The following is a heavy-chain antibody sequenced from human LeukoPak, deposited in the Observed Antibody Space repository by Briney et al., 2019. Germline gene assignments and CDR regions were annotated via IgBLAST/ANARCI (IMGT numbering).Heavy chain of an antibody. CDR1: GLSFSNYW. J-gene: IGHJ4*02. V-gene: IGHV3-74*01. D-gene: IGHD3-10*02. CDR3: ASAYTYVRLGDH. Sequence: GGSLRLSCAVSGLSFSNYWMNWVRQAPGKGLVWVARTNLHGTAVDYADPVKGRFTISRDNSKNMLFLQMNSLRVEDTAVYYCASAYTYVRLGDHWGQGTLVTVSP. CDR2: TNLHGTAV.